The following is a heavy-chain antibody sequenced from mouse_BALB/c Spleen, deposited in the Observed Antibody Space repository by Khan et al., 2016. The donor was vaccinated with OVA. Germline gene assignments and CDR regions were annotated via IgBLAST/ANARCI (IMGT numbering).Heavy chain of an antibody. Sequence: VQLQQSGPGLVKPSQSLSLTCTATGYSITSDYAWNWIRQFPGNKLEWMGYISYSGSTNYNPSLKSRISNTRDTSKNQFFLQLKSVTTEDTATYYCARDGSRYNYAMDYWGQGTSVTVSS. CDR3: ARDGSRYNYAMDY. CDR2: ISYSGST. D-gene: IGHD2-3*01. CDR1: GYSITSDYA. J-gene: IGHJ4*01. V-gene: IGHV3-2*02.